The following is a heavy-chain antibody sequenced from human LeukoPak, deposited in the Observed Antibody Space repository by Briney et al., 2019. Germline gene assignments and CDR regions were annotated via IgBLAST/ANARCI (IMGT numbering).Heavy chain of an antibody. CDR1: GGSFSGYY. J-gene: IGHJ6*03. CDR3: ARLDGYSYGYSYYYYMDV. CDR2: INHSGST. V-gene: IGHV4-34*01. Sequence: PSETLSLTCAVYGGSFSGYYWSWIRQPPGEGLEWIGEINHSGSTNYNPSLKSRVTISVDTSKNQFSLKLSSVTAADTAVYYCARLDGYSYGYSYYYYMDVWGKGTTVTVSS. D-gene: IGHD5-18*01.